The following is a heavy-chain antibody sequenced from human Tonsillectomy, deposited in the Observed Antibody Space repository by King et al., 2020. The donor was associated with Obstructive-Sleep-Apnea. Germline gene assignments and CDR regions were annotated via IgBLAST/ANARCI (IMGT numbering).Heavy chain of an antibody. CDR2: IYPGDSDT. V-gene: IGHV5-51*01. CDR1: GERGSREG. D-gene: IGHD5-18*01. Sequence: VESGAEVKKEGEAMKREGKGEGERGSREGRGGGRKREGKGLEWMGIIYPGDSDTRYSPSFQGQVTISADKYIRTAYLQWSSLKASDTAMYYCAGGYSYGHSYDYWGQGTLVTVSS. J-gene: IGHJ4*02. CDR3: AGGYSYGHSYDY.